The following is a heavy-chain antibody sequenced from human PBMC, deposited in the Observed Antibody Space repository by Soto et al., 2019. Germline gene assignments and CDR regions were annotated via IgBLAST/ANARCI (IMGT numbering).Heavy chain of an antibody. CDR1: GFTFSDYY. Sequence: LRLSCAASGFTFSDYYMSWIRQAPGKGLEWVSYISSSSSYTNYADSVKGRFTISRDNAKNSLYLQMNSLRAEDTAVYYCARDSVYYGDYELNYFDYWGQGTLVTVSS. D-gene: IGHD4-17*01. CDR2: ISSSSSYT. CDR3: ARDSVYYGDYELNYFDY. V-gene: IGHV3-11*05. J-gene: IGHJ4*02.